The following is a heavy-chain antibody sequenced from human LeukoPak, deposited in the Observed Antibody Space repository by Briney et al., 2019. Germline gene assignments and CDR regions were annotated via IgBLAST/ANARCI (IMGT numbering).Heavy chain of an antibody. CDR2: IRYDGSNK. CDR3: AKDFYGDYRGWAFDI. V-gene: IGHV3-30*02. CDR1: GFTFSSYG. J-gene: IGHJ3*02. Sequence: GSLRLSCAASGFTFSSYGMHWVRQAPGKGLEWVAFIRYDGSNKYYADSVKGRFTISRDNSKNTLYLQMNSLRAEDTAVYYCAKDFYGDYRGWAFDIWGQGTMVTVSS. D-gene: IGHD4-17*01.